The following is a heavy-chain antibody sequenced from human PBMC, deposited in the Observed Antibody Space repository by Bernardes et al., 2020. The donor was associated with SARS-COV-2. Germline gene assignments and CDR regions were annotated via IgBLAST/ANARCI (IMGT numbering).Heavy chain of an antibody. J-gene: IGHJ4*02. CDR3: ARGGLVDYDILTGYYLRGLPDY. D-gene: IGHD3-9*01. CDR1: GGSISSSSYY. V-gene: IGHV4-61*05. CDR2: IYYSGST. Sequence: SETLSLTCTVSGGSISSSSYYWGWIRQPPGKGLEWIGYIYYSGSTNYNPSLKSRVTISVDTSKNQFSLKLSSVTAADTAVYYCARGGLVDYDILTGYYLRGLPDYWGQGTLVTVSS.